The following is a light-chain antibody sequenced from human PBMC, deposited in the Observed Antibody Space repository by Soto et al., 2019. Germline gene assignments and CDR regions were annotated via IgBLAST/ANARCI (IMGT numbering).Light chain of an antibody. V-gene: IGKV3-11*01. J-gene: IGKJ4*01. CDR3: QQRRNWPST. Sequence: EIVLPQSPATLSLSPGERAALSCRASQRVSSYLAGYQQKPCQPPRLLIYDASKRATGIPARFSGSGSGTDFTLTISSLEPEDFAVYCCQQRRNWPSTFGGGTKVEI. CDR1: QRVSSY. CDR2: DAS.